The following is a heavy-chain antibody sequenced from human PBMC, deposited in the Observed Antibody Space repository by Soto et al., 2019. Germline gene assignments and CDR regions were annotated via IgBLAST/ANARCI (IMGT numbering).Heavy chain of an antibody. CDR2: IFSNDEK. V-gene: IGHV2-26*01. Sequence: QVTLKESGPVLVKPTEPLTLTCTVSGFSLSNARMGVSWIRQPPGKALEWLAHIFSNDEKSYSTSLKSRLTISKDTSKSQVVLTMTNMDPVDTATYYCARIPGRGGMDVWGQGTTVTVSS. D-gene: IGHD1-26*01. CDR3: ARIPGRGGMDV. J-gene: IGHJ6*02. CDR1: GFSLSNARMG.